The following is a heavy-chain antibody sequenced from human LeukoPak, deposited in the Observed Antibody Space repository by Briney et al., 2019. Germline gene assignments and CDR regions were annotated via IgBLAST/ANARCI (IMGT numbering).Heavy chain of an antibody. CDR1: GFTLSSYS. CDR3: AKGYGWEASYYYYYMDV. V-gene: IGHV3-21*01. D-gene: IGHD1-26*01. CDR2: ISSSSSYI. Sequence: NPGGSLRLSCAASGFTLSSYSMNWVRQAPGKGLEWVSSISSSSSYIYYADSVKGRFTISRDNSKNTLYLRMNSLRAEDTAVYYCAKGYGWEASYYYYYMDVWGKGTTVTISS. J-gene: IGHJ6*03.